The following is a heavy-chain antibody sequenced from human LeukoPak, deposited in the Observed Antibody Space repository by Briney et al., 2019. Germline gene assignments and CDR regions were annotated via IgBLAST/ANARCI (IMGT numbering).Heavy chain of an antibody. CDR1: GFTVSSNY. Sequence: GGSLRLSCAASGFTVSSNYMSWVRQAPGKGLEWVSVIYSGGSTYYADSVKGRFTISRDNAKNMLYLQMNSLRAEDTAVYYCARDLGYCSGGSCRNWFDPWGQGTLVTVSS. J-gene: IGHJ5*02. V-gene: IGHV3-66*01. D-gene: IGHD2-15*01. CDR3: ARDLGYCSGGSCRNWFDP. CDR2: IYSGGST.